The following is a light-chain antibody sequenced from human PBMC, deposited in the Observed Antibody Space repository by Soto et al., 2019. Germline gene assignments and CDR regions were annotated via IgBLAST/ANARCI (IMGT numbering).Light chain of an antibody. Sequence: EIVLPHSPATLSLSPGERATLSFRASQSVSSYLAWYQQKPGQAPRLLIYDASNRATGIPARFSGSGSGTDFTLTISSLEPEDFAVYYCQQRSNWPLINFGQGTRLEIK. CDR3: QQRSNWPLIN. V-gene: IGKV3-11*01. CDR2: DAS. J-gene: IGKJ5*01. CDR1: QSVSSY.